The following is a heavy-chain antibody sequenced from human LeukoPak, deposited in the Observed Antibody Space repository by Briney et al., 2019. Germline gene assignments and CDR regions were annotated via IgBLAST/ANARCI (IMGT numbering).Heavy chain of an antibody. Sequence: GGSLSLSCVVSGYSFSSNMMTWVRPAPGKGLEWVATILPGGRESSRVDSVKRRFTLSRDNAKNPLYLQMSSLRAEDTAVYYMSAHGYWGQGTLVTVTS. D-gene: IGHD3-16*01. CDR3: SAHGY. V-gene: IGHV3-7*01. CDR2: ILPGGRES. CDR1: GYSFSSNM. J-gene: IGHJ4*02.